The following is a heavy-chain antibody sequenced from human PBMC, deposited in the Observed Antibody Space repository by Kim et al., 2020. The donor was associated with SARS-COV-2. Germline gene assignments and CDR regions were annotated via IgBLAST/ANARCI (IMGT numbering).Heavy chain of an antibody. J-gene: IGHJ4*01. CDR1: GGSFSGYY. CDR2: INHSGST. CDR3: ARATVHCSTTSCYGEYLD. D-gene: IGHD2-2*01. V-gene: IGHV4-34*01. Sequence: SETLSLTCAVYGGSFSGYYWSWIRQPPGKGLEWIGEINHSGSTNYNPSLKSRITISVDTSKNQFSLKLSSVTAADTAVYYCARATVHCSTTSCYGEYLD.